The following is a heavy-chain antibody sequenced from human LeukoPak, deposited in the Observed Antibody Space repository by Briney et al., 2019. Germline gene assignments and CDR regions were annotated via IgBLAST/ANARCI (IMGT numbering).Heavy chain of an antibody. Sequence: PGGSLRLSCTVSGFTFSRTWMRWVRQAPGKGLVWVSHINGDGTSTNYADSVKGRFTISRDNAKNTLFLQMNSLRVEDTAVYYCARKGLIQTIRSFDYWGQGTLVTVSS. CDR2: INGDGTST. V-gene: IGHV3-74*01. CDR1: GFTFSRTW. J-gene: IGHJ4*02. D-gene: IGHD3-16*01. CDR3: ARKGLIQTIRSFDY.